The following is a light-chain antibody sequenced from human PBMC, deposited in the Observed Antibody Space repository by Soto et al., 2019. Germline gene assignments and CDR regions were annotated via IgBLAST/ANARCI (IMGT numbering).Light chain of an antibody. J-gene: IGKJ1*01. CDR1: QSISNY. Sequence: DIQMTQSPSSLSASVVYRVTITCRASQSISNYLNWYQHRPGKAPKLLIYAASSLQSGVPSRFSGGGSGTDVTLTISSLQPEDFATYYCQQSYTTPPTFGQGTKVDI. CDR3: QQSYTTPPT. CDR2: AAS. V-gene: IGKV1-39*01.